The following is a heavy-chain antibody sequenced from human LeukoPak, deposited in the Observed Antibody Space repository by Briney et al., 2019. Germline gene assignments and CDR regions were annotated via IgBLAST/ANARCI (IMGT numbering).Heavy chain of an antibody. Sequence: GGSLRLSCAASGFTFSSYAMNWVRQAPGKGLEWVANIKQDGSEKYYVDSVKGRFTISRDNAKNSLYLQMNSLRAEDTAVYYCAREDVWFGEWNWFDPWGQGTLVTVSS. V-gene: IGHV3-7*01. CDR1: GFTFSSYA. CDR2: IKQDGSEK. J-gene: IGHJ5*02. D-gene: IGHD3-10*01. CDR3: AREDVWFGEWNWFDP.